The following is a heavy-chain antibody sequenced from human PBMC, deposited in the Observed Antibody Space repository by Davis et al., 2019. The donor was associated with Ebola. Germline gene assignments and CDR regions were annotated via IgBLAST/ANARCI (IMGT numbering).Heavy chain of an antibody. Sequence: KVSCKGSGYSFTSYWISWVRQMPGKGLEWMGRIDPSDSYTNYSPSFQGHVTISADKSISTAYLQWSSLKASDTAMYYCARHQGVGARHGMDVWGQGTTVTVSS. CDR1: GYSFTSYW. V-gene: IGHV5-10-1*01. D-gene: IGHD1-26*01. CDR2: IDPSDSYT. CDR3: ARHQGVGARHGMDV. J-gene: IGHJ6*02.